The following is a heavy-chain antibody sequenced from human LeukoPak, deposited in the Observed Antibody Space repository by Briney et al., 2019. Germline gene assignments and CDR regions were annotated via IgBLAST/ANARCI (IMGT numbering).Heavy chain of an antibody. CDR1: GFTFSGYW. Sequence: GGSLRLSCAASGFTFSGYWMTWVRQAPGKGLEWVANIKQDGSEKYYVDSVKGRFTISRDNAKNSLYLQINSLRAEDTAVYYCARDRLRFLEWLSRPSWGQGTLVTVSS. D-gene: IGHD3-3*01. CDR3: ARDRLRFLEWLSRPS. J-gene: IGHJ5*02. CDR2: IKQDGSEK. V-gene: IGHV3-7*01.